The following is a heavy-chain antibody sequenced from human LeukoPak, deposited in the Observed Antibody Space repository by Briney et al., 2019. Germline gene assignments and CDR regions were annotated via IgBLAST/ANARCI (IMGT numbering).Heavy chain of an antibody. J-gene: IGHJ4*02. Sequence: GASVKVSCKGSGYSFTGYYMHWVRQAPAQGLEWVGWINPNSGDKNNAHEFQGRVTMTRTTSISTAYMELRGLRADDTAVYYCAKIGAGYHHFHYWGQGTLVSVSS. D-gene: IGHD5-24*01. V-gene: IGHV1-2*02. CDR2: INPNSGDK. CDR3: AKIGAGYHHFHY. CDR1: GYSFTGYY.